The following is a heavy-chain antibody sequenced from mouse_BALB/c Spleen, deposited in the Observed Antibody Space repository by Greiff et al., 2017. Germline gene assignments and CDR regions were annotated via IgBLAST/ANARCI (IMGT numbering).Heavy chain of an antibody. CDR3: ARGYRYNHYAMDY. D-gene: IGHD2-14*01. V-gene: IGHV5-6-2*01. CDR2: INSNGGST. Sequence: EVQLVESGGGLVKLGGSLKLSCAASGFTFSSYYMSWVRQTPEKRLELVAAINSNGGSTYYPDTVKGRFTISRDNAKNTLYLQMSSLKSEDTALYYCARGYRYNHYAMDYWGQGTSVTVSS. J-gene: IGHJ4*01. CDR1: GFTFSSYY.